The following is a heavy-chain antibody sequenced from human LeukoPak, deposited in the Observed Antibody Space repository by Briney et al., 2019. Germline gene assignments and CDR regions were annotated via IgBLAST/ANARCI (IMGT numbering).Heavy chain of an antibody. J-gene: IGHJ4*02. Sequence: GGSLRLSCAASGFTFSSYAMSWVRQAPGKGLEWVSAINGSGDTTYYADSVKGRFTISRDNSKNTLYLQMNSLRAEDTAVYYCAKVRGGFSGSYTGHWGQGTLVTVSS. D-gene: IGHD1-26*01. V-gene: IGHV3-23*01. CDR1: GFTFSSYA. CDR3: AKVRGGFSGSYTGH. CDR2: INGSGDTT.